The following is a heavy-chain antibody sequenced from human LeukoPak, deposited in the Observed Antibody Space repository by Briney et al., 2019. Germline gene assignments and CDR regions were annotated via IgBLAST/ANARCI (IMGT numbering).Heavy chain of an antibody. CDR3: AIAAAGPQKDY. J-gene: IGHJ4*02. D-gene: IGHD6-13*01. CDR1: GGSISSYY. Sequence: SETLSLTCTVSGGSISSYYWSWIRQPAGKGLEWIGRIYTSGSTNYNPTLKSRVTISIDTSKNQFSLKLNSVTAADTAVYYCAIAAAGPQKDYWGQGTLVTVSS. V-gene: IGHV4-4*07. CDR2: IYTSGST.